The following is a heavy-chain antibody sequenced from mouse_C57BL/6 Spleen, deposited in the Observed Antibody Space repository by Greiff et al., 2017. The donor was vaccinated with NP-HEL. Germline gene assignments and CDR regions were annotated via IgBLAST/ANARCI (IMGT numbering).Heavy chain of an antibody. D-gene: IGHD2-1*01. CDR2: IDPSDSYT. Sequence: QVQLQQPGAELVKPGASVKLSCKASGYTFTSYWMQWVKQRPGQGLEWIGEIDPSDSYTNYNQKFKGKATLTVDTSSSTAYMQLSSLTSEDSAVYDCARRIYYGNPAWLAYWGQGTLVTVSA. CDR1: GYTFTSYW. V-gene: IGHV1-50*01. CDR3: ARRIYYGNPAWLAY. J-gene: IGHJ3*01.